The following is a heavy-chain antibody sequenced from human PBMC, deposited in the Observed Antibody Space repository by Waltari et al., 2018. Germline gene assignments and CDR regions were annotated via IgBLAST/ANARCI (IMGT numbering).Heavy chain of an antibody. J-gene: IGHJ4*02. Sequence: QVQLVQSGAEAKKPGSSVKVSCNAAGGTFGIFAISWVRQAAGEGLEWMGGIIPKIGASNYAQKFQGRVTITADDSTRIAYMEVSSLSFEDTAVYFCATDTSPPYWGQGTLVIVSS. CDR1: GGTFGIFA. CDR2: IIPKIGAS. D-gene: IGHD2-2*01. CDR3: ATDTSPPY. V-gene: IGHV1-69*01.